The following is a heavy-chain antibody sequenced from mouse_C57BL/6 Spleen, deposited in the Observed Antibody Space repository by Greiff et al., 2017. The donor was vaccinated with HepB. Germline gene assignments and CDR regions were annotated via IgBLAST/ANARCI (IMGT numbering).Heavy chain of an antibody. J-gene: IGHJ4*01. CDR2: IYPRSGNT. D-gene: IGHD2-4*01. CDR1: GYTFTSYG. CDR3: ARGYYDYQGDYAMDY. V-gene: IGHV1-81*01. Sequence: QVQLQQSGAELARPGASVKLSCKASGYTFTSYGLSWVKQRTGQGLEWIGEIYPRSGNTYYNEKFKGKATLTADNSSSTAYMELRSLTSEDSAVYFCARGYYDYQGDYAMDYWGQGTSVTVSS.